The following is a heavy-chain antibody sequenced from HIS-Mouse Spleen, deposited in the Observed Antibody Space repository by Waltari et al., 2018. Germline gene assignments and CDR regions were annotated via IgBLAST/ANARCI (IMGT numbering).Heavy chain of an antibody. CDR1: GGSISSSSYY. CDR3: AREIPYSSSWYDWYFDL. CDR2: IDYSGSP. D-gene: IGHD6-13*01. J-gene: IGHJ2*01. V-gene: IGHV4-39*07. Sequence: QLQLQESGPGLVKPSETLSLTCTVSGGSISSSSYYWGWIRQPPGKGLEWIGSIDYSGSPDYNPTLKGRVTISVETSKNQFSLKLSSVTAADTAVYYCAREIPYSSSWYDWYFDLWGRGTLVTVSS.